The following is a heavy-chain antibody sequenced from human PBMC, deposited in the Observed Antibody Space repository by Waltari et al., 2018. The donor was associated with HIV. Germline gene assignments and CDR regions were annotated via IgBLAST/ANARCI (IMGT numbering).Heavy chain of an antibody. CDR2: IYPGDSDA. Sequence: EEKLVQSGAEVKEPGESLKISCKSLGNNFAGYWVGWVRQMPGKGLDWMGVIYPGDSDAVYSPSFQGRVIMSTDSSISTVYLQWSSLRASDTAMYYCARRKGDYRTAFDIWGQGTMVTASS. CDR1: GNNFAGYW. V-gene: IGHV5-51*01. D-gene: IGHD4-17*01. CDR3: ARRKGDYRTAFDI. J-gene: IGHJ3*02.